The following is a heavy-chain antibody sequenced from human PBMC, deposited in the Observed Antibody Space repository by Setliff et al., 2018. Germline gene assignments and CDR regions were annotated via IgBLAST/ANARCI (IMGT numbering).Heavy chain of an antibody. V-gene: IGHV3-23*01. CDR3: AKDRDRVGAIHHFDY. CDR2: ISDAGDTT. CDR1: GFTFSTYG. J-gene: IGHJ4*02. D-gene: IGHD1-26*01. Sequence: GGSLRLSCAASGFTFSTYGLNWVRQAPGKGLEWVSSISDAGDTTFYADSVKGRFTISRDNSKNTLYLQMNSLRAEDTAVYYCAKDRDRVGAIHHFDYWGQGTLVTVSS.